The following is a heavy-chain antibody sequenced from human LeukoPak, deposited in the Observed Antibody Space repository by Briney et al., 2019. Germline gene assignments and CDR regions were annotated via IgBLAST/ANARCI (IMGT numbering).Heavy chain of an antibody. Sequence: GGSLRLSCAASGFTFSSYAMHWVRQAPGKGLEWVAVISYDGSNKYYADSVKGRFTISRDNSKNSLYLQMNSLRAEDTAVYYCARQSYSSSPIDYWGQGTLVTVSS. CDR2: ISYDGSNK. CDR3: ARQSYSSSPIDY. V-gene: IGHV3-30*04. D-gene: IGHD6-6*01. CDR1: GFTFSSYA. J-gene: IGHJ4*02.